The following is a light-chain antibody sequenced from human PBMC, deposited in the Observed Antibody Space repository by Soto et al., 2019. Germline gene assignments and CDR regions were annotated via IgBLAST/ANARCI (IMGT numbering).Light chain of an antibody. CDR3: CSYAGSYTVV. J-gene: IGLJ2*01. CDR1: SSDVGGYNY. Sequence: QSALTQPRSVSGSPGQSVTISCTGTSSDVGGYNYVSWYQQHPGKAPKLMIYDVSKRPSGVPDRFSGSKSGNTASLTISGLQAEDEAEYYCCSYAGSYTVVFGGGTTLTVL. CDR2: DVS. V-gene: IGLV2-11*01.